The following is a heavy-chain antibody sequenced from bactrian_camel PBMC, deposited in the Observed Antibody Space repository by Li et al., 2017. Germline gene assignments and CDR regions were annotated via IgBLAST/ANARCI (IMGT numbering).Heavy chain of an antibody. D-gene: IGHD5*01. CDR2: IDDDYDT. J-gene: IGHJ6*01. CDR3: APDTDYGLVESEHCGY. CDR1: GKTNVLNC. Sequence: VQLVESGGGLVQPGGSLNLSCAATGKTNVLNCMGWFRQAPGKARERVARIDDDYDTRYADSVKGRFTISQDNARKTVFLQMNSLKPEDTAVYYCAPDTDYGLVESEHCGYWGQGTQVTVS. V-gene: IGHV3S53*01.